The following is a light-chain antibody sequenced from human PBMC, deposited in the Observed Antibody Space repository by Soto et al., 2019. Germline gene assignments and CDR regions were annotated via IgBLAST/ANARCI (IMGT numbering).Light chain of an antibody. Sequence: QSALTQPRSVSGSPGQSVTISCTGTNSDVGGYKYVSWYQQYTGKAPKLMIYDVSKRPSGFPDRFSGSKSVNTASLTISGLQAEDEADYFCGSYAGSYSYVFGTGTKRTVL. CDR2: DVS. J-gene: IGLJ1*01. CDR1: NSDVGGYKY. V-gene: IGLV2-11*01. CDR3: GSYAGSYSYV.